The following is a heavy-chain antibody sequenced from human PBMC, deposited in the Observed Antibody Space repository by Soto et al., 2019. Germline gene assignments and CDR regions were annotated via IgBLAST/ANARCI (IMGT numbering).Heavy chain of an antibody. CDR1: GGSISSGDYY. V-gene: IGHV4-30-4*01. Sequence: QVQLQESGPGLVKPSQTLSLTCTVSGGSISSGDYYWSWIRQPPGKGLEWIGYIYYSGSTYYNPSLKSRVTISVDTSKNQFSLKLSSVTAADTAVYYCARGKPNYDFWSGYSHYGMDVWGHGTTVTVSS. CDR2: IYYSGST. J-gene: IGHJ6*02. CDR3: ARGKPNYDFWSGYSHYGMDV. D-gene: IGHD3-3*01.